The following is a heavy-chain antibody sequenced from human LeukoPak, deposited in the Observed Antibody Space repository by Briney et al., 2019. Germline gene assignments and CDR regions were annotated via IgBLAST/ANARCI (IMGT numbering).Heavy chain of an antibody. Sequence: PGRSLRLSCAASGFTFRNYVMHWVRQAPGKGLEWVALIWYDGSNKYYADSVKGRFTISRDNSKNTLYLQMNSLRAEDTAVYYCAKGSSCGYWGQGTLVTVSS. V-gene: IGHV3-33*06. CDR3: AKGSSCGY. J-gene: IGHJ4*02. CDR2: IWYDGSNK. CDR1: GFTFRNYV. D-gene: IGHD6-13*01.